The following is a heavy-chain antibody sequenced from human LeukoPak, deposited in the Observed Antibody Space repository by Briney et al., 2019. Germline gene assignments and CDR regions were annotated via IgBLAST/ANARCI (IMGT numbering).Heavy chain of an antibody. CDR2: INSSSSYI. D-gene: IGHD3-9*01. CDR3: ARDLNPVGLRYFDWTHQFDP. V-gene: IGHV3-21*01. CDR1: GFTFSSYS. J-gene: IGHJ5*02. Sequence: PGGSLRLSCAASGFTFSSYSMNWVRQAPGKGLEWVSSINSSSSYIYYADSVKGRFTISRDNAKNSLYLQMNSLRAEDTAVYYCARDLNPVGLRYFDWTHQFDPWGQGTLVTVSS.